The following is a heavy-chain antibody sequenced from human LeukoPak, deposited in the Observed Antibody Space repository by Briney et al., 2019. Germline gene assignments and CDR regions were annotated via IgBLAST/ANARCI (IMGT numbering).Heavy chain of an antibody. Sequence: PGGSLRLSCAASGFTVSSNYMSWVRQAPGKGLEWVSVIYSGGSTYYADSVKGRFTISRDNSKNTLYLQMNSLRAEDTAVYYCAREANNWNDRGANDAFDIWGQGTMVTVSS. V-gene: IGHV3-66*01. CDR1: GFTVSSNY. D-gene: IGHD1-1*01. CDR3: AREANNWNDRGANDAFDI. CDR2: IYSGGST. J-gene: IGHJ3*02.